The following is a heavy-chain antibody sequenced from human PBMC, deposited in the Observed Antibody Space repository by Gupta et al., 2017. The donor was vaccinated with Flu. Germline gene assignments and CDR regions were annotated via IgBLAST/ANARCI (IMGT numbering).Heavy chain of an antibody. J-gene: IGHJ6*02. D-gene: IGHD4-4*01. CDR3: AKGSTVTKYYYYGMDV. CDR1: GFTFDDYA. Sequence: EVQLVESGGGLVQPGRSLRLSCAASGFTFDDYAMHWVRPAPGKGLEWVSGISWNSGSIGYADSVKGRFTISRDNAKNSLYLQMNSLRAEDTALYYCAKGSTVTKYYYYGMDVWGQGTTVTVSS. CDR2: ISWNSGSI. V-gene: IGHV3-9*01.